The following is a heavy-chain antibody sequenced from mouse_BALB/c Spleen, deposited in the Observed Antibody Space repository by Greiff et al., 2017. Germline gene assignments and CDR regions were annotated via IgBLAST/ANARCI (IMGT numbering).Heavy chain of an antibody. Sequence: QVQLQQPGSELVRPGASVKLSCKASGYTFTSYWMHWVKQRPGQGLEWIGYINPSTGYTEYNQKFKDKATLTADKSSSTAHMQLSSLTSEDSAVYYCADGKYYGYDGLAYWGQGTLVTVSA. CDR3: ADGKYYGYDGLAY. D-gene: IGHD2-2*01. V-gene: IGHV1-4*01. CDR2: INPSTGYT. CDR1: GYTFTSYW. J-gene: IGHJ3*01.